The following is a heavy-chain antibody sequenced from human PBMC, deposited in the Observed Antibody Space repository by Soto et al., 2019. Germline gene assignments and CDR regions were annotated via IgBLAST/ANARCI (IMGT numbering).Heavy chain of an antibody. V-gene: IGHV4-39*01. D-gene: IGHD6-13*01. CDR1: GGSISSSSYY. Sequence: QLQLQESGPGLVKPSETLSLTCTVSGGSISSSSYYWGWIRQPPGKGLEWIGSIYYSGSTYYNPSFKSRGTISVDTSKNQFSLKLSSVTAADTAVYYCARQFPLVGAAAGTNWFDPWGQGTLVTVSS. CDR2: IYYSGST. CDR3: ARQFPLVGAAAGTNWFDP. J-gene: IGHJ5*02.